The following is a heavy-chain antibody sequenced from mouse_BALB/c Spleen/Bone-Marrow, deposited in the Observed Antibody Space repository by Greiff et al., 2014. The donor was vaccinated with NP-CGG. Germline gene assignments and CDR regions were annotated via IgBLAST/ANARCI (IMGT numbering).Heavy chain of an antibody. CDR2: IHPNSGNT. J-gene: IGHJ1*01. D-gene: IGHD2-14*01. CDR3: ARSYRFWYFDV. V-gene: IGHV1S130*01. Sequence: VQLQQSGSVLVRPGASVKLSCKASGYTFTSSWMHWAKQRPGQGHEWIGDIHPNSGNTNYNEKFRGKATLTVDTSSNTAYVDLSSLTSEDSAVYYCARSYRFWYFDVWGAGTTVTVSS. CDR1: GYTFTSSW.